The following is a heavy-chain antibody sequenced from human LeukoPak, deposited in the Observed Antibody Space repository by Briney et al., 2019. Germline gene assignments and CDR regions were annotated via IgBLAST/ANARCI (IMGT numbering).Heavy chain of an antibody. V-gene: IGHV4-4*07. CDR2: IYTSGST. J-gene: IGHJ5*02. Sequence: SETLSLTCTVSGGPISRYHWRWTRQPAGKGLEWIGRIYTSGSTNHNPPLKSRVTISVDTSKNLFTLSLSPVTAADTAGYYCEREMGGYHNWFDPWGQGTLVTVSS. D-gene: IGHD3-22*01. CDR1: GGPISRYH. CDR3: EREMGGYHNWFDP.